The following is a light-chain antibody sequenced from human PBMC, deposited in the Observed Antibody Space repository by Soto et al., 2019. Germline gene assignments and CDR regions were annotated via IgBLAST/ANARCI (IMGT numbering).Light chain of an antibody. CDR3: FSFQTAITHI. CDR2: EVN. V-gene: IGLV2-14*01. J-gene: IGLJ1*01. CDR1: SSDIGAYDY. Sequence: LTQPASLSGSPGQSITISCTGTSSDIGAYDYVSWFQQHPGKAPKLMISEVNNRPSGVSNRFSGSKSGNTAYLTISGLQVEDEAEYFCFSFQTAITHIFGSEIKVTVL.